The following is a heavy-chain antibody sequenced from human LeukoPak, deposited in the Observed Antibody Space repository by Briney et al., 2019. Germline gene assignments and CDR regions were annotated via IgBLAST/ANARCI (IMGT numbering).Heavy chain of an antibody. CDR1: GFTVSSNY. CDR2: IYKSGIT. CDR3: ARSLRVRGVPDYMDV. V-gene: IGHV3-53*01. J-gene: IGHJ6*03. D-gene: IGHD3-10*01. Sequence: GGSLRLSCAASGFTVSSNYMTWVRQAPGKGLEWVSVIYKSGITYYADTVRGRFTISRGNSKNTLYLQMNSLRAEDTAVYYCARSLRVRGVPDYMDVWGKGTTVTISS.